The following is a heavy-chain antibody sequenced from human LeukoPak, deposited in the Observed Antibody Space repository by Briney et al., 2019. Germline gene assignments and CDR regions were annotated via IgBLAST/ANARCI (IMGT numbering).Heavy chain of an antibody. J-gene: IGHJ4*02. CDR3: IKSSGDWH. Sequence: PGGSLRLSCTTSGFTFSNAWMSWVRQAPGKGLEWVGRISSKTDGGTTDYAASVKGRFTFSRDDSKNTLYMQMNSLKTEDTAVYYCIKSSGDWHWGQGTLVTVSS. CDR2: ISSKTDGGTT. CDR1: GFTFSNAW. V-gene: IGHV3-15*05. D-gene: IGHD2-21*02.